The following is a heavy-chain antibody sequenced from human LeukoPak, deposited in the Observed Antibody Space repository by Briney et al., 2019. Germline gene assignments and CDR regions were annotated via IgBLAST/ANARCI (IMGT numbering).Heavy chain of an antibody. CDR1: GFTFSTYA. J-gene: IGHJ4*02. Sequence: PGGSLRLSCAVSGFTFSTYAINWVRQAPGKGLEWVSYISSSGSLIYYADSVKGRFTISRDNAKNTLYLQMNSLRAEDTAVYYCAKDAGSIYDYVWGSYRRGEDYWGQGTLVTVSS. V-gene: IGHV3-48*03. D-gene: IGHD3-16*02. CDR2: ISSSGSLI. CDR3: AKDAGSIYDYVWGSYRRGEDY.